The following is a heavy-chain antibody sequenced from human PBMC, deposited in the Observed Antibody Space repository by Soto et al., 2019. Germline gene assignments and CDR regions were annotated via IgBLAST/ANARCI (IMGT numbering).Heavy chain of an antibody. Sequence: SEPLSLTCSVSGGSTSDKSYFWGWVRQSPGKGLEWIGSMYYSGSSYYNPSLKSRVAISVDTSRNQFSLKLRSVTAADTAVYFCARQRLLRLKPDFDIWGQGTLVTVSS. CDR2: MYYSGSS. J-gene: IGHJ4*02. V-gene: IGHV4-39*01. CDR3: ARQRLLRLKPDFDI. CDR1: GGSTSDKSYF. D-gene: IGHD2-21*02.